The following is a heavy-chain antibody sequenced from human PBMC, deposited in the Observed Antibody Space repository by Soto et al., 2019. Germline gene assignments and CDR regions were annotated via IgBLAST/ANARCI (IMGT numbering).Heavy chain of an antibody. CDR2: IIPIFGTA. CDR3: AFRDCSGGSCYSGWFDP. Sequence: SVKVSCKASGVTFSSYAISWVRQAPGQGLEWMGGIIPIFGTANYAQKFQGRVTITADKSTSTAYMELSSLRSEDTAVYYCAFRDCSGGSCYSGWFDPWGQGTLVTVSS. CDR1: GVTFSSYA. D-gene: IGHD2-15*01. J-gene: IGHJ5*02. V-gene: IGHV1-69*06.